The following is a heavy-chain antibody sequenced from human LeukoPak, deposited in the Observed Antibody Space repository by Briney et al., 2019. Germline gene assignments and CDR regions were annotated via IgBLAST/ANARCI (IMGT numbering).Heavy chain of an antibody. CDR2: IYYSGTT. J-gene: IGHJ6*02. D-gene: IGHD4-17*01. CDR3: AREDPQTTVPEGLDV. V-gene: IGHV4-59*01. CDR1: GGSIGSYY. Sequence: SETLSLTCAVSGGSIGSYYWSWLRQPPRRGLEWIGYIYYSGTTNYNPSLKSRVTISVDTSKNQFSLKLTSVTAADTAVYYCAREDPQTTVPEGLDVWGQGTTVTVSS.